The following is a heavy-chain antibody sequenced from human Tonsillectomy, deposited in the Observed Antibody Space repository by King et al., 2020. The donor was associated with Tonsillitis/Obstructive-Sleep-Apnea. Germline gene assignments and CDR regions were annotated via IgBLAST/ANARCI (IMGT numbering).Heavy chain of an antibody. V-gene: IGHV3-9*01. CDR1: GFTFDDYA. J-gene: IGHJ5*02. CDR3: AKGTPAAGEDWFDP. D-gene: IGHD6-13*01. Sequence: VQLVQSGGGLVQPGRSLRLSCATSGFTFDDYAMHWVRLTPGKGLEWVSGISWNSVSIEYADSVKGRFTISRDNAKNSLYLQMNSLRPEDTALYYCAKGTPAAGEDWFDPWGQGTLLTVSA. CDR2: ISWNSVSI.